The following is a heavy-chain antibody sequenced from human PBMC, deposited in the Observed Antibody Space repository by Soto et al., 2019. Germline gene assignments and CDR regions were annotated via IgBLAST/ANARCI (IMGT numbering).Heavy chain of an antibody. V-gene: IGHV4-34*01. Sequence: SETLSLTCAVYGGSFSGYYWSWIRQPPGKGLEWIGEINHSGSTNYNPSLKSRVTISVDTSKNQFSLKLSSVTAADTAVYYCARNDYGEYDYWGQGTLVTV. J-gene: IGHJ4*02. D-gene: IGHD4-17*01. CDR1: GGSFSGYY. CDR2: INHSGST. CDR3: ARNDYGEYDY.